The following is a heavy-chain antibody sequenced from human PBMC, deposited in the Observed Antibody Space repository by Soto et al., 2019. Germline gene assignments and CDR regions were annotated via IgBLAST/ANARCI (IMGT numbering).Heavy chain of an antibody. Sequence: GGSLRLSCTASRFTFSSYAMSWVRQAPGKGLEWVSAIGANGGTTYYAVSVRGRFTISRDNPKNTLYLQMNSLRAEDTAVYYCAKEGAPAVYYGMDVRGQGTTVTVSS. CDR3: AKEGAPAVYYGMDV. V-gene: IGHV3-23*01. D-gene: IGHD2-2*01. CDR2: IGANGGTT. CDR1: RFTFSSYA. J-gene: IGHJ6*02.